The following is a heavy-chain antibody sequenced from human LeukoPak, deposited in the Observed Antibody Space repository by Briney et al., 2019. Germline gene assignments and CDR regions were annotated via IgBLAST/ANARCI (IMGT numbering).Heavy chain of an antibody. D-gene: IGHD3-16*01. CDR2: INSKSGGT. CDR1: GYTFTGYY. V-gene: IGHV1-2*02. J-gene: IGHJ4*02. CDR3: ATQRGSYLWGTDFDY. Sequence: ASVKVSCKASGYTFTGYYMHWVRQAPGQGLEWMGWINSKSGGTNYAQKFQGRVTMTRDTSISTAYMGLSRLRSDDTAVYYCATQRGSYLWGTDFDYWGQGTLVTVSS.